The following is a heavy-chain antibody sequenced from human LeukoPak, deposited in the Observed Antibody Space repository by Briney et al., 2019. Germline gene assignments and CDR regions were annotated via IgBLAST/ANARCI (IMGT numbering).Heavy chain of an antibody. Sequence: GGSLRLSCTASGFKFDAYAMHWVRQAPGKGLEWVSAISGSGGSTYYADSVKGRFTISRDNSKNTLYLQMNSLRAEDTAVYYCAKGNRQPRIAARPGWYYFDYWGQGTLVTVSS. CDR3: AKGNRQPRIAARPGWYYFDY. D-gene: IGHD6-6*01. V-gene: IGHV3-23*01. CDR1: GFKFDAYA. CDR2: ISGSGGST. J-gene: IGHJ4*02.